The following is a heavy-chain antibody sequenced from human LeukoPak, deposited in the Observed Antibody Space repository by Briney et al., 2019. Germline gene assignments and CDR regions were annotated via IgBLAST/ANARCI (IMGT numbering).Heavy chain of an antibody. CDR3: ARDPYSSSPEYYYYYYGMDV. CDR1: GYTFTSYG. D-gene: IGHD6-6*01. J-gene: IGHJ6*02. CDR2: ISAYNGNT. V-gene: IGHV1-18*01. Sequence: ASVKASCKASGYTFTSYGISWVRQAPGQGLEWMGWISAYNGNTNYAQKLQGRVTMTTDTSTSTAYMELRSLRSDDTAVYYCARDPYSSSPEYYYYYYGMDVWGQGTTVTVTS.